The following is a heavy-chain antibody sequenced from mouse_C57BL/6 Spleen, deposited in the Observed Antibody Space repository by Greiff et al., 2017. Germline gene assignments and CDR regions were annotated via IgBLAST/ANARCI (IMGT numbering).Heavy chain of an antibody. J-gene: IGHJ2*01. V-gene: IGHV5-17*01. D-gene: IGHD2-1*01. CDR3: ANGNIDY. CDR2: ISSGSSTI. CDR1: GFTFSDYG. Sequence: EVQLVESGGGLVKPGGSLKLSCAASGFTFSDYGMHWVRQAPEKGLEWVAYISSGSSTIYYADTVKGRFTISRDNAKNNRFLKMTSLRSDDTAMYYCANGNIDYWGQGTTLTVSS.